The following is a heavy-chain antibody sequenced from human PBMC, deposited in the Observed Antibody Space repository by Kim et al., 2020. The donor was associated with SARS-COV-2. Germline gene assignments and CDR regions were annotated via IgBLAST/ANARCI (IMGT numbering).Heavy chain of an antibody. CDR3: ARLAGGYRTGSAYNWFDP. J-gene: IGHJ5*02. CDR1: GDRNNDYY. D-gene: IGHD6-25*01. CDR2: NYYSEI. Sequence: SETLSLTCSVSGDRNNDYYWTWVRQSPGKGLEWIGANYYSEIDYNNSLRDRVIITLGASNNQLSIFLRPVTTADTAAYYCARLAGGYRTGSAYNWFDPWG. V-gene: IGHV4-59*13.